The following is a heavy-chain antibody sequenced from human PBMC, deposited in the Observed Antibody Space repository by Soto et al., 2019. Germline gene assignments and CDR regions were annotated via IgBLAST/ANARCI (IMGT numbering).Heavy chain of an antibody. D-gene: IGHD6-13*01. CDR3: ARGKPLGYSSSWYANWFDP. V-gene: IGHV1-8*01. CDR2: MNPNSGNT. J-gene: IGHJ5*02. CDR1: GYTFTSYD. Sequence: QVQLVQSGAEVKKPGASVKVSCKASGYTFTSYDINWVRQATGQGLEWMGWMNPNSGNTGYAQKVQGRVTMTRNTSMSTAYLELSSLRSEDTAVYYCARGKPLGYSSSWYANWFDPWGQGTLVTVSS.